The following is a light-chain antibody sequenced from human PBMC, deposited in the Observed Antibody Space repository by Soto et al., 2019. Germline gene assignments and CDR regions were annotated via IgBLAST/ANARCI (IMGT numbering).Light chain of an antibody. CDR1: QVISKY. CDR2: LAS. Sequence: IQLTQSPSSLSASVGDRVTITCRASQVISKYLAWYQQKPGTAPKLLIYLASTLQGGVPSRFSCSGYGTDFSLTISSLQPEDVATYYGQYLNSFPLTFGGGTKVEIK. J-gene: IGKJ4*01. CDR3: QYLNSFPLT. V-gene: IGKV1-9*01.